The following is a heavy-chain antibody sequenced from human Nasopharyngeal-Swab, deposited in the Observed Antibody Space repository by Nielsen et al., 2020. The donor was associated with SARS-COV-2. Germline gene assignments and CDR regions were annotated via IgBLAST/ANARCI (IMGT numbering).Heavy chain of an antibody. V-gene: IGHV3-30-3*01. J-gene: IGHJ4*02. CDR1: GFTFGNYA. CDR3: ARQSTVTTGTGLNCFDY. Sequence: GESLKISCAASGFTFGNYAMHWVRQAPGKGLECVAFIPHDGSNAYYADSVKGRFSISRDNSRKTLYLQMNSLRPEDTAVYYCARQSTVTTGTGLNCFDYWGQGTLVTVSS. D-gene: IGHD4-17*01. CDR2: IPHDGSNA.